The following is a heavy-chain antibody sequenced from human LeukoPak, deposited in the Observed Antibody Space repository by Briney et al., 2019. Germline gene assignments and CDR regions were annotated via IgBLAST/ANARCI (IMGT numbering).Heavy chain of an antibody. D-gene: IGHD3-10*01. J-gene: IGHJ4*02. V-gene: IGHV3-74*01. CDR3: ARDIRDYNF. CDR2: INGDGSDA. CDR1: GFTFSDFW. Sequence: GGSLRLSCAASGFTFSDFWMHWVRQAPGKGLVWVSRINGDGSDAYYADSVKGRFTSSRDNAKNTVFLQMNNLRAEDTAVYYCARDIRDYNFWGQGTLVTVSS.